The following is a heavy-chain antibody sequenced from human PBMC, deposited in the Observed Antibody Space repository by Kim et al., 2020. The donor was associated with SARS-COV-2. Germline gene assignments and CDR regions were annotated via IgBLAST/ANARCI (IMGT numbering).Heavy chain of an antibody. D-gene: IGHD3-10*01. CDR2: IYYSGST. J-gene: IGHJ5*02. Sequence: SETLSLTCTVSGGSISSYYWSWIRQPPGKGLEWIGYIYYSGSTNYNPSLKSRATISVDTSKNQFSLKLSSGTAADTAVYYCGRASLPTEYYYGSWDLHWFDPWGQGTLVTVSS. CDR3: GRASLPTEYYYGSWDLHWFDP. V-gene: IGHV4-59*13. CDR1: GGSISSYY.